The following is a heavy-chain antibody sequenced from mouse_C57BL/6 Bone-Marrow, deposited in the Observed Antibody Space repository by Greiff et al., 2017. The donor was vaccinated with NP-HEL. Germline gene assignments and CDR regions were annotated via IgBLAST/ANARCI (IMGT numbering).Heavy chain of an antibody. CDR3: ARQRNFITTVSYFDY. J-gene: IGHJ2*01. D-gene: IGHD1-1*01. CDR2: ISSGGSYT. Sequence: EVQGVESGGDLVKPGGSLKLSCAASGFTFSSYGMSWVRQTPDKRLEWVATISSGGSYTYYLDSVKGRFTISRDNAKNTLYLQMSSLKSEDTAMYYCARQRNFITTVSYFDYWGQGTTLTVSS. V-gene: IGHV5-6*01. CDR1: GFTFSSYG.